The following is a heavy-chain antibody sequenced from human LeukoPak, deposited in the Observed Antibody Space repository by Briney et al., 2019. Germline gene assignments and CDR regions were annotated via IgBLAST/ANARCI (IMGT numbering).Heavy chain of an antibody. CDR2: INHSGST. V-gene: IGHV4-34*01. Sequence: SETLSLTCAVYGGSFSGYYWSWIRQPPGKGLEWIGEINHSGSTNYNPSLKSRVTISVDTSKNQFSLKLSSVTAADTAVYYCARGQRPVDYWGQGTLVTVS. CDR3: ARGQRPVDY. J-gene: IGHJ4*02. CDR1: GGSFSGYY.